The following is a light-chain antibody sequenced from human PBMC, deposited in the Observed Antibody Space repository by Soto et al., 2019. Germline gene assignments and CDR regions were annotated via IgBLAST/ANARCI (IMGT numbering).Light chain of an antibody. J-gene: IGKJ5*01. V-gene: IGKV1-5*03. CDR3: QQYEILPLT. CDR2: TTS. Sequence: DIQMNQSPSTLSASDGDRVTISCRASQSIERWLAWYEQLPGKAPHVLIYTTSSLEGGVPSRFSGSGSGTEYTLIISSLQPEDFVTYYCQQYEILPLTFGQGTRLEIK. CDR1: QSIERW.